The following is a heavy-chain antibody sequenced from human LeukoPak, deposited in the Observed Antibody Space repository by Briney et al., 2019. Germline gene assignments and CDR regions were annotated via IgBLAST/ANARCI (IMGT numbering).Heavy chain of an antibody. CDR1: GGSFSGYY. V-gene: IGHV4-34*01. D-gene: IGHD3-22*01. J-gene: IGHJ6*03. CDR3: ARVPYYYDSSGYYPPDYYYYYMDV. Sequence: SETLSLTCAVYGGSFSGYYWSWIRQPPGKGLEWIGEINHSGSTNYNPSLKSRVTISVDTSKNQFSLKLSSVTAADTAVYYCARVPYYYDSSGYYPPDYYYYYMDVWGKGTTVTVSS. CDR2: INHSGST.